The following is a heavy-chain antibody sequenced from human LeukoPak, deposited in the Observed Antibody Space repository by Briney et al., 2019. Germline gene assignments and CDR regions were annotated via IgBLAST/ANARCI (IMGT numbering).Heavy chain of an antibody. CDR3: ARTPEANYFDY. Sequence: GASVKVSCKASGYTFSGYYMHWVRQAPGQGLEWMGWINPNSGGTNYAQKFQGRVTMTRDTSISTAYMELSRLRSDDTAVYYCARTPEANYFDYWGQGTLVAVSS. CDR1: GYTFSGYY. J-gene: IGHJ4*02. CDR2: INPNSGGT. V-gene: IGHV1-2*02.